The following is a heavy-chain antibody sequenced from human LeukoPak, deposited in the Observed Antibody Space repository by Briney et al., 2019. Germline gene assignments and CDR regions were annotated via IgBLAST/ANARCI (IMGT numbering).Heavy chain of an antibody. J-gene: IGHJ5*02. CDR1: GFTVSSNY. Sequence: GGSLRLSCAASGFTVSSNYMSWVRQAPGKGLEWVSVIYSGGSTYYADSVKGRFTISRDNSKNTLYLQMNSLRAEDTAVYYCARGLRSSSPRGHPKNWFDPWGQGTLVTVSS. D-gene: IGHD6-6*01. CDR2: IYSGGST. CDR3: ARGLRSSSPRGHPKNWFDP. V-gene: IGHV3-66*01.